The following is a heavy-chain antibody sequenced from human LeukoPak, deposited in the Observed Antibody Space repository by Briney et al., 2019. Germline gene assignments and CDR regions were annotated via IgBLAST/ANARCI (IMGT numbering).Heavy chain of an antibody. V-gene: IGHV4-59*08. D-gene: IGHD2-8*01. CDR3: ARHVYCTNGICSDY. J-gene: IGHJ4*02. Sequence: SETLSLTCTVSGGSLSSYSWSWIRHPPGRGLEWIWYLYYSGSTNYNPSLKSRVTTSVDTSKNQFSLKLSSVTAADAAVYYCARHVYCTNGICSDYWGQGTLVTVSS. CDR2: LYYSGST. CDR1: GGSLSSYS.